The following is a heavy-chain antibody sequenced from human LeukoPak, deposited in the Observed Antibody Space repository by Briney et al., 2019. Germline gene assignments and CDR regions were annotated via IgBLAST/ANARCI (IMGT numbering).Heavy chain of an antibody. CDR2: IIPIFGTA. D-gene: IGHD4-11*01. V-gene: IGHV1-69*05. Sequence: GASVKVSCKASGGTFSSYAISWVRQAPGQGLEWTGGIIPIFGTANYAQKFQGRVTITTDESTSTAYMELSRLRSEDTAVYYCARAYYSNTPPLPTLSWFDPWGQGTLVTVSS. J-gene: IGHJ5*02. CDR1: GGTFSSYA. CDR3: ARAYYSNTPPLPTLSWFDP.